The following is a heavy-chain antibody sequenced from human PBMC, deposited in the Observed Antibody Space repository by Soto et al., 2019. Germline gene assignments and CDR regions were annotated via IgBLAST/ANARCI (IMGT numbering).Heavy chain of an antibody. CDR1: GVTFSDYY. Sequence: LRLACAASGVTFSDYYMSWIRQAPGKGLAWVSYISSSSSYTNYADAVKGRFTISRDNAKDSRYLQMNRLRAEDTALYYCARPAILRSVDSLSSAWFDPCGQGTLVTVS. J-gene: IGHJ5*02. V-gene: IGHV3-11*03. CDR2: ISSSSSYT. D-gene: IGHD3-9*01. CDR3: ARPAILRSVDSLSSAWFDP.